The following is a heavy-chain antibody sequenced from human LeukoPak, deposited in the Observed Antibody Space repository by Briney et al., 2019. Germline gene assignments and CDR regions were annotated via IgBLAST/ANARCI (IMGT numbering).Heavy chain of an antibody. D-gene: IGHD1-1*01. CDR2: INPNSGGT. J-gene: IGHJ6*02. CDR1: GYTFTGYY. V-gene: IGHV1-2*02. Sequence: ASVKVSCKASGYTFTGYYMHWVRQAPGQRLEWMGWINPNSGGTSFALKFQGRVTMTRDTSISTAYMELSRLRSDDTAVYYCARVLLERASYYYYGMDVWGQGTTVTVSS. CDR3: ARVLLERASYYYYGMDV.